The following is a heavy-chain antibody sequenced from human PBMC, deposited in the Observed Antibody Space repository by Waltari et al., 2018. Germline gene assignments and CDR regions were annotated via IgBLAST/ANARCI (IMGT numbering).Heavy chain of an antibody. J-gene: IGHJ4*02. CDR2: ISPDGSGK. D-gene: IGHD1-26*01. CDR1: GFMFSSHW. V-gene: IGHV3-7*03. Sequence: EVQLVESGGGLVQPGGSLRLSCAASGFMFSSHWMNWVRRAPGKGVEWVAYISPDGSGKYYVDSMRGRFTISRDNAKNSLYLQMNSLRVEDTAVYYCARQVREPDYWGQGTLVTVSS. CDR3: ARQVREPDY.